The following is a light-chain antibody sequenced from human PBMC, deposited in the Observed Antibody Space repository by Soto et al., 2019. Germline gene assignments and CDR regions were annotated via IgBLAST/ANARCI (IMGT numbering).Light chain of an antibody. V-gene: IGKV1-5*01. CDR1: QSIDTW. J-gene: IGKJ1*01. CDR2: DAS. Sequence: DIQMTQSPATLAASVGDRVSTTCRASQSIDTWLAWYQQKPGEAPKLLIYDASALPRGVPSRFSGSGSGTKFTLTIASLQPDDFATYYCQQYETFSGTFGPGTKVDIK. CDR3: QQYETFSGT.